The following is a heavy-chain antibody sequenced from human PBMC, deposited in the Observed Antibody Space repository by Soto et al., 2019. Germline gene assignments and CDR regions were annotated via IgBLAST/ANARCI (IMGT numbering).Heavy chain of an antibody. CDR3: ARESGGATATLDYYYFYMDV. J-gene: IGHJ6*03. CDR2: INPNGGVT. V-gene: IGHV1-2*02. CDR1: GDSFNDYY. Sequence: ASVKVSCKASGDSFNDYYIHWVRQAPGQGLEWMGWINPNGGVTKYAQKFQGRVTVTRDTSIRTVYLELSSLRSDDTAVYYCARESGGATATLDYYYFYMDVWGKGTTVTVSS. D-gene: IGHD5-12*01.